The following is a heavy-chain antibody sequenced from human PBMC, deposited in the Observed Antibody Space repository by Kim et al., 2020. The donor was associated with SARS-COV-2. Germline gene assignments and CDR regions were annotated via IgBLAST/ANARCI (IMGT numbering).Heavy chain of an antibody. CDR3: ATDNGYCSSTSCHGGLRYYYFSMVV. J-gene: IGHJ6*04. Sequence: GGSLRLSCAASGFTFSSYSMNWVRQAPGKGLEWVSSISSSSSYIYYADSVKGRFTISRDNAKNSLYLQMNSLRAEDTAVYYCATDNGYCSSTSCHGGLRYYYFSMVVSGEGTTVTVSS. D-gene: IGHD2-2*03. CDR1: GFTFSSYS. V-gene: IGHV3-21*01. CDR2: ISSSSSYI.